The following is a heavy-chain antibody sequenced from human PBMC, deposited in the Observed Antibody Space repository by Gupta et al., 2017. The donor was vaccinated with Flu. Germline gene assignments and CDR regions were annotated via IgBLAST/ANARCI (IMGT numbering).Heavy chain of an antibody. CDR3: ATVTSGC. D-gene: IGHD4-17*01. V-gene: IGHV3-74*03. J-gene: IGHJ4*02. Sequence: SYLQWVRQAPGKGLVWVSRINPDGSSTTYAESVKGRFTISRDNAKNTLYLQMNNLGDDDTAVYYCATVTSGCWGQGTLVTGSS. CDR1: SY. CDR2: INPDGSST.